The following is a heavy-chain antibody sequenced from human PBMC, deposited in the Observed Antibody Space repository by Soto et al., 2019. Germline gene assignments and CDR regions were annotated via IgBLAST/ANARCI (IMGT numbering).Heavy chain of an antibody. D-gene: IGHD2-15*01. V-gene: IGHV4-34*01. CDR1: GGSFSDYY. J-gene: IGHJ4*02. Sequence: SETLSLTCAVYGGSFSDYYWSWIRQAPGRGLEWIAEINHSGSTSYNPSLKSRATISVDTSKNQFSLKLTSLTAADTAVYYCLRVVEAATRHTDSDSWGQGILVTVSS. CDR2: INHSGST. CDR3: LRVVEAATRHTDSDS.